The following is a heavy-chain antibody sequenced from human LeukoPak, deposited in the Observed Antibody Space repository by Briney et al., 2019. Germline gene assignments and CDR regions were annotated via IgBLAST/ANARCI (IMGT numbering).Heavy chain of an antibody. Sequence: ASVKVCCKASGYTFTGYYMHWVRQAPGQGLEWMGWINPNSGGTNYAQKFQGRVTMTRDTSISTAYMELSRLRSDDTAVYYCARSDQPYCSGGSCYLLDCWGQGTLVTVSS. CDR3: ARSDQPYCSGGSCYLLDC. CDR1: GYTFTGYY. CDR2: INPNSGGT. D-gene: IGHD2-15*01. J-gene: IGHJ4*02. V-gene: IGHV1-2*02.